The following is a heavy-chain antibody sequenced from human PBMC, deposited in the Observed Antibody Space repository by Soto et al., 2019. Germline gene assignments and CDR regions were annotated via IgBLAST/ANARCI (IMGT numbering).Heavy chain of an antibody. D-gene: IGHD6-6*01. J-gene: IGHJ4*02. CDR2: ISYDGSNK. Sequence: GGSLRLSCAASGFTFSSYGMHWVRQAPGKGLEWVAVISYDGSNKYYADSVKGRFTISRDNSKNTLYLQMNSLRAEDTAVYYCAKNPSEQLVFDYWGQGTLVTVSS. CDR3: AKNPSEQLVFDY. CDR1: GFTFSSYG. V-gene: IGHV3-30*18.